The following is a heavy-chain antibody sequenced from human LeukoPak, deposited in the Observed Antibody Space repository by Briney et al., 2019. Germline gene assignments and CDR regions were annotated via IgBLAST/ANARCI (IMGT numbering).Heavy chain of an antibody. CDR2: ISSSSSYI. CDR1: GFTFSSYS. V-gene: IGHV3-21*01. CDR3: ARTPAVAGTAP. Sequence: GGSLRLSCAASGFTFSSYSMNWVRQAPGKGLEWVSSISSSSSYIYYADSVKGRFTISRDHAKNSLYLQMNSLRAEDTAVYYCARTPAVAGTAPWGQGTLVTVSS. J-gene: IGHJ5*02. D-gene: IGHD6-19*01.